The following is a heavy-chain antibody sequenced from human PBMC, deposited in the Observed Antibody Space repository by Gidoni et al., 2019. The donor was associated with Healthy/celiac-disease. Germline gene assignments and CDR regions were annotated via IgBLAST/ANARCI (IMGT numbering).Heavy chain of an antibody. CDR3: ARGSKTWIQLWLGWFDP. CDR1: GGSFSGYY. V-gene: IGHV4-34*01. D-gene: IGHD5-18*01. Sequence: QVQLQQWGAGLLKPSETLSLTCAVHGGSFSGYYWSWIRQPPGQGLEWIGEINHSGSTNYNPSLKSRVTISVDTSKNQFSLKLSSVTAADTAVYYCARGSKTWIQLWLGWFDPWGQGTLVTVSS. CDR2: INHSGST. J-gene: IGHJ5*02.